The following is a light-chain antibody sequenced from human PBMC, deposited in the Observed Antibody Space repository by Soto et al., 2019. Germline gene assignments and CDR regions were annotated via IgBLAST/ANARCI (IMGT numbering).Light chain of an antibody. CDR1: SSDVGHYDY. CDR3: CSYAGTYTFEGV. Sequence: QSALTQPRSVSGSPGQSITISCTGTSSDVGHYDYVSWYQQYPGKAPKFIIYDVNKRPSGVADRFSGSKSGNTASLTISGLQAEDEADYYCCSYAGTYTFEGVFGGGTKVTVL. V-gene: IGLV2-11*01. CDR2: DVN. J-gene: IGLJ3*02.